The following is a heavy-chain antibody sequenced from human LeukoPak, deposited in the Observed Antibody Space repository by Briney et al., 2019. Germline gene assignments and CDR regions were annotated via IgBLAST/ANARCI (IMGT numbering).Heavy chain of an antibody. V-gene: IGHV4-34*01. CDR3: AREAYYYYMDV. CDR1: GGSFSGYY. Sequence: SETLSLTCALYGGSFSGYYWSWIRQPPGKGLEWMGEINHSGSTNYNPSLKSRVTISVDTSKNQFSLKLTSVTAADTAVYYCAREAYYYYMDVWGKGSTGSISS. CDR2: INHSGST. J-gene: IGHJ6*03.